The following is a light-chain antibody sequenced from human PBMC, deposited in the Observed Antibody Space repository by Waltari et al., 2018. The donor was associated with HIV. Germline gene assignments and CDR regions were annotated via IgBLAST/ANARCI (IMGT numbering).Light chain of an antibody. CDR1: RSAVGSYNL. V-gene: IGLV2-23*02. Sequence: QSALTQPASVSGSPGQSITIPCTGTRSAVGSYNLVSWYQQHPGKAPKLMIYEVSKRPSGVSNRFSGSKSGNTASLTISGLQAEDEADYYCCSYAGSSTSVFGGGTKLTVL. CDR2: EVS. CDR3: CSYAGSSTSV. J-gene: IGLJ2*01.